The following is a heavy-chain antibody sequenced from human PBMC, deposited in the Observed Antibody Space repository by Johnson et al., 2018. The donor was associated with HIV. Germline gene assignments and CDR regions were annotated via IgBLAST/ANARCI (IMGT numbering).Heavy chain of an antibody. D-gene: IGHD3-10*01. Sequence: VQLVESGGGVVQPGRSLRLSCAASGFTFSSYAFHWVRQAPAKGLEWVAAILYDGSDKYHADSVKGRFTISRDSSKNTLYLEMNTLRPEDTAVYYCAREGQEFNDAFDIWGQGTMVTVSS. CDR1: GFTFSSYA. CDR2: ILYDGSDK. J-gene: IGHJ3*02. CDR3: AREGQEFNDAFDI. V-gene: IGHV3-30*04.